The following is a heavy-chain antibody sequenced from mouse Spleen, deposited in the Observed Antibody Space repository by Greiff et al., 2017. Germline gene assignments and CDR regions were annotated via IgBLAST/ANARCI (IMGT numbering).Heavy chain of an antibody. V-gene: IGHV1-69*02. CDR2: IDPSDSYS. J-gene: IGHJ4*01. Sequence: QVQLQQPGAELVKPGASVKLSCKASGYTFTSYWMHWVQQRPGQGLEWIGVIDPSDSYSNYNQKFKGKATLTVDKSSSTAYMQLSSLTSEDSAVYYCARRGITTYYAMDYWGQGTSVTVSS. D-gene: IGHD2-4*01. CDR1: GYTFTSYW. CDR3: ARRGITTYYAMDY.